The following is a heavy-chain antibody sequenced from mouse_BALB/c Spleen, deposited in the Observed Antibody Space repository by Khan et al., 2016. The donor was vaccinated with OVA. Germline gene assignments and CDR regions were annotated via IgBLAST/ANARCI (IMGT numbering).Heavy chain of an antibody. Sequence: QVQLKQSGAELARPGASVKMSCKASGYTFTSYTTHWIKLRPGQGLEWIGYINPSNGYTNYNQKFKDKATLTADKSSTTAYMELSSLTSDDSALYNCVRDGAYHRTDGWFAYWGQGTLVTVAA. J-gene: IGHJ3*01. D-gene: IGHD2-14*01. CDR2: INPSNGYT. CDR3: VRDGAYHRTDGWFAY. V-gene: IGHV1-4*01. CDR1: GYTFTSYT.